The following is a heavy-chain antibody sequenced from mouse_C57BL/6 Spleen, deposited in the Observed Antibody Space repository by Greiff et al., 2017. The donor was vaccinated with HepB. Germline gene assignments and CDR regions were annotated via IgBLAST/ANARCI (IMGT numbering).Heavy chain of an antibody. Sequence: VQLQQSGAELVRPGASVKLSCTASGFNIKDDYMHWVKQRPEQGLEWIGWIDPENGDTEYASKFQGKATITADTSSNTAYLQLSSLTSEDSAVYYCARSGSIYYDFLAMDYWGQGTSVTVSS. CDR2: IDPENGDT. CDR3: ARSGSIYYDFLAMDY. D-gene: IGHD2-4*01. CDR1: GFNIKDDY. V-gene: IGHV14-4*01. J-gene: IGHJ4*01.